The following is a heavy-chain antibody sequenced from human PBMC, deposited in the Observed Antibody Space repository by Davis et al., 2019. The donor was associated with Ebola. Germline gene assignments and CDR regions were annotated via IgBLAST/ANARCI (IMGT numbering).Heavy chain of an antibody. V-gene: IGHV3-23*01. CDR2: ISGSGGST. Sequence: GGSLRLSCAASGFTFSSYAMSWVRQAPGKGLEWVSAISGSGGSTYYADSVKGRFTISRDNSKNTLYLQMNSLRAEDTAVYYCARGRVWFRELPNYYYYYGMDVWGQGTTVTVSS. CDR3: ARGRVWFRELPNYYYYYGMDV. J-gene: IGHJ6*02. CDR1: GFTFSSYA. D-gene: IGHD3-10*01.